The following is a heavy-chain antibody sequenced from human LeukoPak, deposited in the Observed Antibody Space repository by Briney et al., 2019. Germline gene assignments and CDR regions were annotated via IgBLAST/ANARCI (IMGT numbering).Heavy chain of an antibody. V-gene: IGHV4-30-2*01. J-gene: IGHJ5*02. D-gene: IGHD3-10*01. CDR3: ARSRQVSGLFSS. CDR1: GYAIISGGFS. CDR2: IYDRGPA. Sequence: SETLSLTCTVSGYAIISGGFSWNWIRQPPGKGLEWIGCIYDRGPAHYNPSLKSRFTISVDRPKNQFFLNVTSLTAADTAVYYCARSRQVSGLFSSWGQGTLVAVSS.